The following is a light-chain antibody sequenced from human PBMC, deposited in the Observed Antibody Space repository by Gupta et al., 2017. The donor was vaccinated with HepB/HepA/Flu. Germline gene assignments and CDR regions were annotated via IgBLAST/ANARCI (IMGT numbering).Light chain of an antibody. CDR3: QQTYSAPTT. CDR2: GGS. V-gene: IGKV1-39*01. J-gene: IGKJ2*01. CDR1: QSISIY. Sequence: DIQMTQSPSSLSASVGDRVTITCRPSQSISIYLNWYQQKVGKAPKLLMFGGSDLQSGVPSRFSGSRSGTDFTLTIRSLQPEDFATYYCQQTYSAPTTFGQGTKLEIK.